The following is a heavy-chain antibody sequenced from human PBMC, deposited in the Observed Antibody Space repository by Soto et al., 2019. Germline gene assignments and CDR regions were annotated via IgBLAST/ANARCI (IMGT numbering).Heavy chain of an antibody. J-gene: IGHJ6*02. CDR3: ARTLWDYDILTAHRPYYYYYGMDV. CDR1: GFSLSTSGMC. V-gene: IGHV2-70*11. Sequence: SGPTLVNPTQTLTLTCTFSGFSLSTSGMCVSWIRQPPGKALEWLARIDSNDDKYYSTSLKTRLTISKDTSKNQVVLTMTNMEPVDTASYYFARTLWDYDILTAHRPYYYYYGMDVWGQGTTVTVSS. D-gene: IGHD3-9*01. CDR2: IDSNDDK.